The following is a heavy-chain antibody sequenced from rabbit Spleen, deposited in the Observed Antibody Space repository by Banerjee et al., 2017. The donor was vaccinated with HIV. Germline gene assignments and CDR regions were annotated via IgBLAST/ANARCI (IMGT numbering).Heavy chain of an antibody. V-gene: IGHV1S40*01. CDR3: ARPDSSDSTYFHL. CDR1: GFSFSSSYW. D-gene: IGHD2-1*01. CDR2: IYTTSGTT. Sequence: QSLEESGGDLVKPGASLTLTCTASGFSFSSSYWICWVRQAPGKGLEWIACIYTTSGTTYYASWAKGRFTISKTSSTTVTLQMTSLTAADTANYFCARPDSSDSTYFHLWGQGTLVTVS. J-gene: IGHJ4*01.